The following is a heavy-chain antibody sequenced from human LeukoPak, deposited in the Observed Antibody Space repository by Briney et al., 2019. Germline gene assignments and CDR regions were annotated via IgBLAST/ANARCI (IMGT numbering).Heavy chain of an antibody. CDR1: GFTFSSYS. J-gene: IGHJ4*02. Sequence: GGSLRLSCAASGFTFSSYSMNWVRQAPGKGLEWVSYISSTSTTIYYADSVKGRFTISRDNAKNSLYLQMNSLRAEDTAVYYCARDGGYYYDSSGYYIDYWGQGTLVTVSS. D-gene: IGHD3-22*01. V-gene: IGHV3-48*04. CDR3: ARDGGYYYDSSGYYIDY. CDR2: ISSTSTTI.